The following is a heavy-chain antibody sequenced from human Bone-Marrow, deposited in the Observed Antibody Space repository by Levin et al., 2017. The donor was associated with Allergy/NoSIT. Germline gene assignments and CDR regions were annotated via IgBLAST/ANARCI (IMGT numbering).Heavy chain of an antibody. Sequence: GGSLRLSCEVSGFTFSNYGLHWVRQAPGKGLEWVAVISNDGSNEYYADSVKGRFTISRDNSKKTMHLQMNSLRGDDTAIYYCAMDSAYGAKNYFYGMDVWGQGTTVTVSS. V-gene: IGHV3-30*03. D-gene: IGHD5-12*01. CDR1: GFTFSNYG. CDR2: ISNDGSNE. CDR3: AMDSAYGAKNYFYGMDV. J-gene: IGHJ6*02.